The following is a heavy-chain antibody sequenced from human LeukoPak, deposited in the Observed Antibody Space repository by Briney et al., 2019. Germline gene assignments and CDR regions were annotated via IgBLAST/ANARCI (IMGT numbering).Heavy chain of an antibody. CDR1: GGSICSYY. Sequence: PSETLSLTCTVSGGSICSYYWSWIRQPPGKGLEWIGYIYYSGSTNYNPSLKSRVTISVDTSKNQFSLRLSSVTAADTAVYYCARTTYTYGYGPCFDPWGQGTLVTVSS. D-gene: IGHD5-18*01. CDR2: IYYSGST. V-gene: IGHV4-59*01. CDR3: ARTTYTYGYGPCFDP. J-gene: IGHJ5*02.